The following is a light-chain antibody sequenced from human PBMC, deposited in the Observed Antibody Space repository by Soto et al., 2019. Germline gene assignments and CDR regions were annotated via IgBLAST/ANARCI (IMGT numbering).Light chain of an antibody. CDR2: TAS. V-gene: IGKV3-20*01. Sequence: ELVMTQSPGTLSLSAGDGATLSCRVSQSVSRNYLAWYQQKTGQAPRLLIYTASRRATGIPDRFSGSGSGTDFNLTISRLEPEDFAVYYCQKYGSSPITCGQGTRLEIK. CDR3: QKYGSSPIT. J-gene: IGKJ5*01. CDR1: QSVSRNY.